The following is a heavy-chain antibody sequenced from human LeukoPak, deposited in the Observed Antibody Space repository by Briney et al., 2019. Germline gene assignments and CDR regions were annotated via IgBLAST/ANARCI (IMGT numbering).Heavy chain of an antibody. J-gene: IGHJ5*02. D-gene: IGHD3-22*01. CDR1: GFTFSSYS. CDR2: ISSGSSFM. Sequence: GGSLRLSCAASGFTFSSYSMNWVRQAPGKGLEWVSSISSGSSFMYYADSVKGRFTISRDNAKNSLYLQMNSLRAKDTALYYCARDYYDSSGSSWFDPWGQGTLVTVSS. CDR3: ARDYYDSSGSSWFDP. V-gene: IGHV3-21*01.